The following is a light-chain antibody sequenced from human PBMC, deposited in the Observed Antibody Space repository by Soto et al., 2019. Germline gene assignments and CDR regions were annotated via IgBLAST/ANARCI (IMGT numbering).Light chain of an antibody. CDR3: QAWDRNTDYV. J-gene: IGLJ1*01. CDR1: KLGHKY. V-gene: IGLV3-1*01. Sequence: SYELTQPPSVSVSPGQTASITCSGDKLGHKYACWYQQKPGQSPVLVVYQDTKRPSGIPERFSGSNSGNTATLTISGTQAVAEADYYCQAWDRNTDYVFGNGTKVTV. CDR2: QDT.